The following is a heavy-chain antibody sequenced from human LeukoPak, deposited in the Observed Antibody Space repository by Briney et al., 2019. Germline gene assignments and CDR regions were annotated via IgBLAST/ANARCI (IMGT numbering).Heavy chain of an antibody. CDR1: GGSISSGSYY. J-gene: IGHJ5*02. V-gene: IGHV4-61*02. CDR3: ARDVRSDFWSGYEGNWFDP. D-gene: IGHD3-3*01. Sequence: SQTLSLTCTVSGGSISSGSYYWSWIRQPAGKGLEWIGRIHTSGSTNYNPSLKSRVTISVDTSKNQFSLKLSSVTAADTAVYYCARDVRSDFWSGYEGNWFDPWGQGTLVTVSS. CDR2: IHTSGST.